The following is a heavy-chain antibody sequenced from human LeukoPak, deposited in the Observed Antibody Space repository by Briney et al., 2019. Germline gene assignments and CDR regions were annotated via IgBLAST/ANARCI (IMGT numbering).Heavy chain of an antibody. CDR2: ISASGGST. CDR1: GFTFSSYG. D-gene: IGHD3-16*01. Sequence: GGSLRLSCAASGFTFSSYGMSWVRQSPGKGLEWVSGISASGGSTYYADSVKGRFTISRDNSKNTLYLQMNSLRADDTAVYYCAKRGGMYPAYYFDYWGQGTLVTVSS. J-gene: IGHJ4*02. CDR3: AKRGGMYPAYYFDY. V-gene: IGHV3-23*01.